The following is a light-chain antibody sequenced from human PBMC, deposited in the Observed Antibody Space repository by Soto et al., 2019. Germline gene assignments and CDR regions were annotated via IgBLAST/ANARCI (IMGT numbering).Light chain of an antibody. Sequence: QAVLTQPPSVSGAPGQRVTISCTGTSSNIGAGYDVHWYQYLPGTAPKLLISRSTNRPSGVPDRFSGSKSGTSASLAITGLQPEDEADYFCLSFDTSLSGSVFGGGTKLTVL. V-gene: IGLV1-40*01. CDR3: LSFDTSLSGSV. J-gene: IGLJ2*01. CDR1: SSNIGAGYD. CDR2: RST.